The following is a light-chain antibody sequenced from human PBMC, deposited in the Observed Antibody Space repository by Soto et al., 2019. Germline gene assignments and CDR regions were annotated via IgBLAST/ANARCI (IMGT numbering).Light chain of an antibody. J-gene: IGKJ4*01. Sequence: DIQMTQSPSSVSASVGDRVTITCRASQGISNLLAWYQQQPGKAPKLLIYGASSLQSGVPSRFSGGGSGTHFTLIISSLQPEDFATYYCQQTNTFLPLTFGGGTKVEI. V-gene: IGKV1-12*01. CDR2: GAS. CDR1: QGISNL. CDR3: QQTNTFLPLT.